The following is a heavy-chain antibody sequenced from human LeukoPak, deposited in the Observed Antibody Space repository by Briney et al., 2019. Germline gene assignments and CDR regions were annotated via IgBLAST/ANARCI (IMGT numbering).Heavy chain of an antibody. Sequence: PGRSLRLSCAASGFIYSSYGMHWVRQAPDKGLEWVAVISYDGSNKYYADSVKGRFTISRDNSKNTLYLQMNSLRAEDTAVYYCAKDVVGATNYYYYGMDVWGQGTTVTVSS. V-gene: IGHV3-30*18. D-gene: IGHD1-26*01. CDR1: GFIYSSYG. J-gene: IGHJ6*02. CDR3: AKDVVGATNYYYYGMDV. CDR2: ISYDGSNK.